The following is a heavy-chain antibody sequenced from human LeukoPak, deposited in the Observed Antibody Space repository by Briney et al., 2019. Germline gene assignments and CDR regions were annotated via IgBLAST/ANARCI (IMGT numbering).Heavy chain of an antibody. CDR1: GYTFISYG. Sequence: SVKVSCKASGYTFISYGISWVRQAPGQGLEWMGGIIPIFGTANYAQKFQGRVTITADESTSTAYMELSSLRSEDTAVYYCAREFGPYGDYPDAFDIWGQGTMVTVSS. V-gene: IGHV1-69*13. CDR2: IIPIFGTA. D-gene: IGHD4-17*01. CDR3: AREFGPYGDYPDAFDI. J-gene: IGHJ3*02.